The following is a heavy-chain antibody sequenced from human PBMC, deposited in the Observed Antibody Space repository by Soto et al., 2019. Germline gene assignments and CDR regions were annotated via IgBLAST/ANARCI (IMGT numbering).Heavy chain of an antibody. CDR3: ARDTIYCTNGVCYTASYYYDIDV. J-gene: IGHJ6*02. Sequence: GGSLRLSCAASGFTFSSYSMNWVRQAPGKGLEWVSYISSSSSTIYCADSVKGRFSISRDNAKNSLYLQMNSLRDEDPAVYSCARDTIYCTNGVCYTASYYYDIDVWGQGTTVTVSS. D-gene: IGHD2-8*01. CDR2: ISSSSSTI. V-gene: IGHV3-48*02. CDR1: GFTFSSYS.